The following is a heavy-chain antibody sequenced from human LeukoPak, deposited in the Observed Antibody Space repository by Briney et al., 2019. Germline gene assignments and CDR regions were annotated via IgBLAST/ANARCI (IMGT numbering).Heavy chain of an antibody. J-gene: IGHJ4*02. V-gene: IGHV3-43*02. CDR3: AKDQWQAGGFDY. Sequence: GGSLRLSCAASGFTFDEYGMHWVRQAPGKGVEWVSLISGDGGSTFYADSVKGRFTISRDNSKNSLYLQMNRLRTEDTALYYCAKDQWQAGGFDYWGQGTLVTVSS. D-gene: IGHD6-19*01. CDR1: GFTFDEYG. CDR2: ISGDGGST.